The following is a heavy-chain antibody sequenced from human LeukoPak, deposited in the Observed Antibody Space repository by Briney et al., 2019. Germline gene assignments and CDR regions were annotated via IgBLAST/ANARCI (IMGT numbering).Heavy chain of an antibody. Sequence: GGSLRLSCAASGFTFSSYSMNWVRQAPGKGLEWVSYISSSSSTIYYADSVKGRFTISRDNAKRYLYLQMNSVRVEDTALYYCAKGMGERANWYLDLWGRGTLVTVSS. V-gene: IGHV3-48*04. CDR3: AKGMGERANWYLDL. CDR2: ISSSSSTI. D-gene: IGHD3-16*01. J-gene: IGHJ2*01. CDR1: GFTFSSYS.